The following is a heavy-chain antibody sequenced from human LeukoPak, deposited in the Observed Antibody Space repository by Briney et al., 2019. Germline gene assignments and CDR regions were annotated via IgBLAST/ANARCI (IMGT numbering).Heavy chain of an antibody. CDR3: ARRWVYDKRAFDA. CDR1: GGSISGTYY. J-gene: IGHJ3*01. D-gene: IGHD3-16*01. CDR2: IYYTGTT. Sequence: KXSETLSLTCTVSGGSISGTYYWSWIRQPPGKGLEWIGYIYYTGTTDSNPSLKSRVTISLDTSKNQFSLNLSSVTAADTAVYYCARRWVYDKRAFDAWGQGTMVTVSS. V-gene: IGHV4-59*08.